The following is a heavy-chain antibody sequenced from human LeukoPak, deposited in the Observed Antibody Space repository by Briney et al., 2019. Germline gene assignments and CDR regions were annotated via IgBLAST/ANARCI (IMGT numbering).Heavy chain of an antibody. CDR1: GGSISSSRYY. CDR3: ASYYYDSSGYWFDP. V-gene: IGHV4-39*01. Sequence: KPSETLSLTCTVSGGSISSSRYYWGWIRQPPGKGLEWIGSIYYSGSTYYNPSLKSRVTISVDTSKNQFSLKLSSVTAADTAVYYCASYYYDSSGYWFDPWGQRTLVTVSS. J-gene: IGHJ5*02. CDR2: IYYSGST. D-gene: IGHD3-22*01.